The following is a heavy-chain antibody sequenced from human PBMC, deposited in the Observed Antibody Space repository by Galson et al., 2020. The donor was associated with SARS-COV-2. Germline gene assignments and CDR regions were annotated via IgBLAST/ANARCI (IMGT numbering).Heavy chain of an antibody. Sequence: GGSLRLSCEASGFTFRTYWMHWVRQVPGKGPEWISRINSDGGATNYADFVKGRFTISRDNDKNILFLQMSSLRADDSAVYYCARGPFYSIGDYWGQGTLVTVSS. CDR2: INSDGGAT. D-gene: IGHD2-21*01. CDR1: GFTFRTYW. J-gene: IGHJ4*02. V-gene: IGHV3-74*01. CDR3: ARGPFYSIGDY.